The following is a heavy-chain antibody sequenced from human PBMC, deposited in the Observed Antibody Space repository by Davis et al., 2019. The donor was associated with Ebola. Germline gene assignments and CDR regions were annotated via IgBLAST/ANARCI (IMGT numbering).Heavy chain of an antibody. Sequence: PGGSLRLSCAASGFTFSEAWMSWVRQAPGKGLEWVGRIKSKSAGGTTDYAAPVKGRFTISRDDSKNTLYMQMNSLKTEDTAVYYCTWDLVPFVLGSFDSWGQGTLVTVSS. CDR3: TWDLVPFVLGSFDS. D-gene: IGHD2-2*01. V-gene: IGHV3-15*01. CDR1: GFTFSEAW. J-gene: IGHJ4*02. CDR2: IKSKSAGGTT.